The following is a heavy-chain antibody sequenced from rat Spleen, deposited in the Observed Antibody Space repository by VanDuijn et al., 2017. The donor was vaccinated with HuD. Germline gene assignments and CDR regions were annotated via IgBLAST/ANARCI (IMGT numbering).Heavy chain of an antibody. V-gene: IGHV5-25*01. CDR3: YRGGYFRI. D-gene: IGHD2-5*01. J-gene: IGHJ2*01. CDR2: ITNAAGKV. Sequence: EVQLVESGGGLVQPGRSMKLSCAASGFTFSDYYMAWVRQAPKKGLEWVASITNAAGKVYYPDSVKGRFTISRDTAQNTLYLQMNSPRSEDTATYFFYRGGYFRIWGPGVMVTVSS. CDR1: GFTFSDYY.